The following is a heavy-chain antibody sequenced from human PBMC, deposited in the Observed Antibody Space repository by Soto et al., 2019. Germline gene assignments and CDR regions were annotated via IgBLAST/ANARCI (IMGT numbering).Heavy chain of an antibody. Sequence: QVPLVQSGAEVKKPGASVKVSCKASGYTFTSYAMHWVRQAPGQRLEWMGWINAGNGNTKYSQKFQGRVTITRDTSASTAYMELSSLRSEDTAVYYCARERDYYDSSGYPYYGMDVWGQGTTVTVSS. CDR2: INAGNGNT. J-gene: IGHJ6*02. CDR1: GYTFTSYA. CDR3: ARERDYYDSSGYPYYGMDV. V-gene: IGHV1-3*01. D-gene: IGHD3-22*01.